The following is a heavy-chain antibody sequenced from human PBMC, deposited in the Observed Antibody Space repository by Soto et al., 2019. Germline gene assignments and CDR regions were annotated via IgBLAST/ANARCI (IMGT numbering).Heavy chain of an antibody. J-gene: IGHJ4*02. D-gene: IGHD1-26*01. CDR3: AREGGTGLFDY. Sequence: QVQLVQSGAEVKKPGSSVKVSCKASGGTFSSYTISWVRQAPGQGLEWMGRIIPILGIANYAQKFQGRVTITADKSTSTAYMELSSLRSEHTAVYYCAREGGTGLFDYWGQGTLVTVSS. CDR2: IIPILGIA. CDR1: GGTFSSYT. V-gene: IGHV1-69*08.